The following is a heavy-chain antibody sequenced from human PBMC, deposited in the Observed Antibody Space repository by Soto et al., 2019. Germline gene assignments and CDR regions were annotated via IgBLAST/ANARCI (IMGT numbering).Heavy chain of an antibody. D-gene: IGHD2-15*01. CDR2: IIPIFGTP. Sequence: ASVKVSCKASGGTFSTYTFSWVRQAPGQGLEWMGRIIPIFGTPYYAQKFQGRVTITADKSTSTVYMELSSLGSDDTAVYFCARGLECRGYCLDKPTWFGPWGQGTLVTVSS. V-gene: IGHV1-69*06. J-gene: IGHJ5*02. CDR1: GGTFSTYT. CDR3: ARGLECRGYCLDKPTWFGP.